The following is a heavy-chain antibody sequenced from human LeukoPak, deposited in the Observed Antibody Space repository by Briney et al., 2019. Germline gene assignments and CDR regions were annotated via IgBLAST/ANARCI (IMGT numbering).Heavy chain of an antibody. CDR1: GFTFRSYD. V-gene: IGHV3-13*01. CDR2: IGTAGEI. CDR3: ARAAYSSTWYSRYFDL. J-gene: IGHJ2*01. Sequence: PGGSLRLSCAASGFTFRSYDMHWVRHATGKGLEWVSGIGTAGEICYPGSVKGRFTISRENAKNSLYLQMNSLRAGDTAVYYCARAAYSSTWYSRYFDLWGRGTLVTVSS. D-gene: IGHD6-13*01.